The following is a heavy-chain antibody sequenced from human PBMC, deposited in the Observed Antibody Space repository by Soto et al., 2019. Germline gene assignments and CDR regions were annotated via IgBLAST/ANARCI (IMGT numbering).Heavy chain of an antibody. J-gene: IGHJ4*02. Sequence: QLQLVQSVAEVKKPGASVKVSCKASGYTFTSYGINWVRQAPVQGLEWMGWISAYNGNTNYAQKLQGRVTMTTDTSTSTAYMELRSRRSDDTAVSYSARGTTVETESYWGQGTLVTVSS. CDR3: ARGTTVETESY. CDR1: GYTFTSYG. D-gene: IGHD4-17*01. CDR2: ISAYNGNT. V-gene: IGHV1-18*01.